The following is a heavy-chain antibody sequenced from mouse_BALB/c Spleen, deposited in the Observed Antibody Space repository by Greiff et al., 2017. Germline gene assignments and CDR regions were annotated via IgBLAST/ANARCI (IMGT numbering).Heavy chain of an antibody. J-gene: IGHJ4*01. Sequence: EVKVVESGGGLVKSGGSLKLSCAASGFAFSSYDMSWVRQTPEKRLEWVAYISSGGGSTYYPDTVKGRFTISRDNAKNTLYLQMSSLKSEDTAMYYCARHESTMITRGGYYAMDYWGQGTSVTVSS. CDR2: ISSGGGST. D-gene: IGHD2-4*01. CDR3: ARHESTMITRGGYYAMDY. V-gene: IGHV5-12-1*01. CDR1: GFAFSSYD.